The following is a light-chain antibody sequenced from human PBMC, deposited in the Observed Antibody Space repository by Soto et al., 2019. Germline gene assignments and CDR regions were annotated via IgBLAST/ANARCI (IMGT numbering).Light chain of an antibody. J-gene: IGKJ1*01. CDR3: QHYNSYSEA. CDR2: KAS. CDR1: QTISSW. V-gene: IGKV1-5*03. Sequence: QMTQSPSTLSGSVGARVTITCRASQTISSWLAWYQQKPGKAPKLLIYKASTLKSGVPSRFSGSGSGTEFTLTISSLQPDDFATYYCQHYNSYSEAFGQGTKVDIK.